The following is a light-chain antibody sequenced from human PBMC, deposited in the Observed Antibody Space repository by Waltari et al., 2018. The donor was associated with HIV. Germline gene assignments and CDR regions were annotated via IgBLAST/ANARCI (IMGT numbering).Light chain of an antibody. CDR1: RSDVGGYNY. J-gene: IGLJ2*01. V-gene: IGLV2-14*01. CDR3: SSYTSSNTLVV. CDR2: EVS. Sequence: QSALTQPASVSGSPGQSITISCTGTRSDVGGYNYVSWYQHPPGKAPKLMIYEVSNRPSGVSNRFSGSKSGNTASLTISGLQAEDVADYYCSSYTSSNTLVVFGGGTKLTVL.